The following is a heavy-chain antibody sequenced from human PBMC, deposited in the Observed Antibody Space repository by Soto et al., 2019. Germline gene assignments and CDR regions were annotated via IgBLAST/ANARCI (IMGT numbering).Heavy chain of an antibody. V-gene: IGHV1-46*01. J-gene: IGHJ5*01. D-gene: IGHD5-18*01. CDR2: INPNDGRT. CDR1: GYPFTSYH. CDR3: ARGRGYSFGYNYHYA. Sequence: QVQLEQSGAGVKKPGASVSVSCKASGYPFTSYHMHWVRQDPGQGLQWMGLINPNDGRTRYARQFQGRVTMAMDTSTDTILMQWSSFRFEYTALYYCARGRGYSFGYNYHYAWGAGPLVAASS.